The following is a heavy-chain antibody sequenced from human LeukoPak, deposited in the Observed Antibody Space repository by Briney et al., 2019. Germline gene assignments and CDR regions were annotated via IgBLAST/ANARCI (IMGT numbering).Heavy chain of an antibody. J-gene: IGHJ4*02. V-gene: IGHV4-59*01. D-gene: IGHD3-22*01. CDR1: GGSISSYY. CDR2: IYYSGST. Sequence: PSETLSLTCSVSGGSISSYYWSWIRQPPGKGLEWIGYIYYSGSTNYNPSLKSRVTISVDTSKNQFSLKLTSVTAADTAVYYCARWESSGYYFNYWGQGTLVTVSS. CDR3: ARWESSGYYFNY.